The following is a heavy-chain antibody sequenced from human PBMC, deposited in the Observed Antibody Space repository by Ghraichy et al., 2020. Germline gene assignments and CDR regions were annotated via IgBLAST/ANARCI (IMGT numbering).Heavy chain of an antibody. Sequence: LNISCAASGFTFSDYYMSWIRQAPGKGLEWVSYISSSSSYTNYADSVKGRFTISRDNAKNSLYLQMNSLRAEDTAVYYCASSYYDSSGYYYGLDYWGQGTLVTVSS. CDR1: GFTFSDYY. J-gene: IGHJ4*02. D-gene: IGHD3-22*01. CDR3: ASSYYDSSGYYYGLDY. V-gene: IGHV3-11*06. CDR2: ISSSSSYT.